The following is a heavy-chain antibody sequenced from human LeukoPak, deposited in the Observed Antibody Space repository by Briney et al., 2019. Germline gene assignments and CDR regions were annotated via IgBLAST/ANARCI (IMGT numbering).Heavy chain of an antibody. V-gene: IGHV6-1*01. J-gene: IGHJ6*02. Sequence: SQTLSLTCAISGDSVSSNSAAWNWIRQSPSRGLEWLGRTYYRSKWYNDYAVSVKSRITINPDTSKNQFSLQLNSVTPEDTAVYYCAREGTIAAAGTQKVTYYGMDVWGQGTTVTVSS. CDR1: GDSVSSNSAA. D-gene: IGHD6-13*01. CDR3: AREGTIAAAGTQKVTYYGMDV. CDR2: TYYRSKWYN.